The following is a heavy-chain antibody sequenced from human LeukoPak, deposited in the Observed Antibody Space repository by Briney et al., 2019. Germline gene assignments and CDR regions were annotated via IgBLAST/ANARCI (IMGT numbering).Heavy chain of an antibody. CDR2: ISDSGGST. V-gene: IGHV3-23*01. CDR1: GFTFSNYA. CDR3: ARSRYDSSGYYGIIGN. D-gene: IGHD3-22*01. J-gene: IGHJ4*02. Sequence: GGSLRLSCAASGFTFSNYAMSWVRQAPGKGLEWVSSISDSGGSTYYADSVKGRFTISRDNAKKSLYLQMNSLRAEDTAVYYCARSRYDSSGYYGIIGNWGQGTLVTVSS.